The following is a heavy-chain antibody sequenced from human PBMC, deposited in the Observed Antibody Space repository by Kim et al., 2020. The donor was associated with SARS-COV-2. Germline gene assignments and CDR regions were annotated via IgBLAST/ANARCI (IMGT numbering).Heavy chain of an antibody. CDR1: GGSISSYY. CDR3: AREGYYDSSGYYHHDAFDI. J-gene: IGHJ3*02. V-gene: IGHV4-59*01. CDR2: IYYSGST. D-gene: IGHD3-22*01. Sequence: SETLSLTCSVSGGSISSYYWSWIRQPPGKGLEWIGYIYYSGSTNYNPSLKSRVTTSVDTSKNQFSLKLSSVTAADTAVYYCAREGYYDSSGYYHHDAFDIWGPGAMVTVSS.